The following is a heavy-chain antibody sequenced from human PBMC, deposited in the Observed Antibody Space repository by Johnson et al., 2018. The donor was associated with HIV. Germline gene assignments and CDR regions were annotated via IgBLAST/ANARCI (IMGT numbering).Heavy chain of an antibody. V-gene: IGHV3-15*01. CDR3: TRCGVAEGGAFDI. Sequence: VQLVESGGGLVKPGGSLRLSCAASGFTFSDAWMSWVRQAPGKGLEWVGRIKSKTDGGTTDYAAPVKGRFTISRDDSKSIAYLQRNSLKTEDTAVDYCTRCGVAEGGAFDIGGQGTMVTVSS. CDR2: IKSKTDGGTT. D-gene: IGHD6-13*01. J-gene: IGHJ3*02. CDR1: GFTFSDAW.